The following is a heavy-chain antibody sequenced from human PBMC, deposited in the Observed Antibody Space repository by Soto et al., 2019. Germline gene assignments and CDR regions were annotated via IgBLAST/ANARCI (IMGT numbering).Heavy chain of an antibody. D-gene: IGHD3-9*01. J-gene: IGHJ6*02. Sequence: GGSLRLSCAASGFTFSSYSMNWVRQAPGKGLEWVSYISSSSSTIYYADSVKGRFTISRDNAKNSLYLQMNSLRDEDTAVYYCARDLRVVGYDILTGYYTPDVWGQGTTVTVSS. CDR3: ARDLRVVGYDILTGYYTPDV. V-gene: IGHV3-48*02. CDR1: GFTFSSYS. CDR2: ISSSSSTI.